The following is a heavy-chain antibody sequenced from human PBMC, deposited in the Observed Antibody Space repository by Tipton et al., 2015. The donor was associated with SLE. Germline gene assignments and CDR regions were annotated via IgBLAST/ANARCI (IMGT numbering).Heavy chain of an antibody. Sequence: QLVQSGGEVKKPGSSVKVSCKASGGTFSSYAISWVRQAPGQGLEWMGWMNPNTGYTGYAQKFQGRVTMTRVTSMSTAYMELSSLTSDDTALYYCARDTSGSGTLDYWGQGALVTVSS. CDR2: MNPNTGYT. D-gene: IGHD3-10*01. J-gene: IGHJ4*02. V-gene: IGHV1-8*02. CDR3: ARDTSGSGTLDY. CDR1: GGTFSSYA.